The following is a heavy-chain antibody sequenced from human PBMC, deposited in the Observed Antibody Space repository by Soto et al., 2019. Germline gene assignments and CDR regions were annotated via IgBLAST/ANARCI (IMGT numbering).Heavy chain of an antibody. Sequence: SETLSLTCTVSGGSISSYYWSWIRHPPGKGLEWIGYIYYSGSTNYNPSLKSRVTISVDTSKNQFSLKLSSVAAADTAVYYCARGDYDFWSGYSPAPSYFDYWAREPWSPSPQ. V-gene: IGHV4-59*01. CDR2: IYYSGST. CDR1: GGSISSYY. CDR3: ARGDYDFWSGYSPAPSYFDY. D-gene: IGHD3-3*01. J-gene: IGHJ4*02.